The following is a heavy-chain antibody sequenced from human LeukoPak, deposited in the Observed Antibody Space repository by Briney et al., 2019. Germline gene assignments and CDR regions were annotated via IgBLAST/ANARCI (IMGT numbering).Heavy chain of an antibody. V-gene: IGHV3-23*01. Sequence: PGGSLRLSCAASGFTFSSYAMSWVRQAPGKGLEWVSAISGSGGSTYYADSVKGRFTISRDNSKNTLYLQMNSLRAEDTAVYYCAKAVPYCSSTSCPTDYWGQGTLVTVSS. J-gene: IGHJ4*02. CDR3: AKAVPYCSSTSCPTDY. D-gene: IGHD2-2*01. CDR2: ISGSGGST. CDR1: GFTFSSYA.